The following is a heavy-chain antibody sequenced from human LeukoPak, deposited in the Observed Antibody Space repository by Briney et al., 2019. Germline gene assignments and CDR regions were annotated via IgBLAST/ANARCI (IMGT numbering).Heavy chain of an antibody. CDR1: GFTFSSYS. CDR2: ISSSSSTI. J-gene: IGHJ4*02. Sequence: GGSLRLSCAASGFTFSSYSMNWARQAPGKGLEWVSYISSSSSTIYYADSVKGRFTISRDNAKNSLYLQMNSLRAEDTAVYYCARGGGRNTTMVWAFDYWGQGTLVTVSS. CDR3: ARGGGRNTTMVWAFDY. D-gene: IGHD5-18*01. V-gene: IGHV3-48*01.